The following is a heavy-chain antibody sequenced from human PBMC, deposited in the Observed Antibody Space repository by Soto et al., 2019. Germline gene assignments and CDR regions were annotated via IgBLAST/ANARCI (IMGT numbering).Heavy chain of an antibody. CDR2: ISYDGRNK. V-gene: IGHV3-30*03. CDR3: ATGNDYDSTSIDY. J-gene: IGHJ4*02. D-gene: IGHD3-22*01. Sequence: GGSLRLSCAASGFMFSSYGIHWVRQAPGKGLEWVAVISYDGRNKNYPDSVEGRFTISRDNSKNTLYLETNSLRADDTAVYYCATGNDYDSTSIDYWGQGTLVTVSS. CDR1: GFMFSSYG.